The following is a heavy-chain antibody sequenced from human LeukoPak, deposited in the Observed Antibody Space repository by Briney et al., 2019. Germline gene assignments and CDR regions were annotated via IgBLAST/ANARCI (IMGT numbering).Heavy chain of an antibody. J-gene: IGHJ6*02. CDR2: IRSNGDTA. D-gene: IGHD6-6*01. CDR1: GFTFSRIA. CDR3: AKNRITTSSLYGLDV. Sequence: GGSLRLSCAASGFTFSRIAMTWVRQAPGKGLEWVSTIRSNGDTAYNADSVRGRFAISRDNSKNALFLQMNSLRVEDTAIYHCAKNRITTSSLYGLDVWGQGTTVTVSS. V-gene: IGHV3-23*01.